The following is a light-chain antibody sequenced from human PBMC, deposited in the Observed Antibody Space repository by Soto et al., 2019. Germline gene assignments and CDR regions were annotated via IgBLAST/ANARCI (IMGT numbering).Light chain of an antibody. J-gene: IGKJ2*01. Sequence: DIVMTQTPLSSPVTLGQPASISCRSSQSLVHSDGNTYLSWLQQRPGQPPRLLIYMISNRFSGGPDGLSGGGAGTDFSPKKSRVVDEEVGVFYCMQEAQHHTFGEGSKMQIK. CDR1: QSLVHSDGNTY. V-gene: IGKV2-24*01. CDR3: MQEAQHHT. CDR2: MIS.